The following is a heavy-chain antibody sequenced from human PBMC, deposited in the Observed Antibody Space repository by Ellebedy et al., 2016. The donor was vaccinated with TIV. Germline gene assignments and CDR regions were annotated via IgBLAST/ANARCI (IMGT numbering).Heavy chain of an antibody. J-gene: IGHJ4*02. D-gene: IGHD6-19*01. Sequence: AASVKVSCKASGGTFSSHAISWVRQAPGQGLEWMGGIIAIFGTANYAQKFQGRVTITADESTSTAYMELSSLRSEDTAVYYCATHTYSSGWYYFDYWGQGTLVTVSS. CDR1: GGTFSSHA. CDR3: ATHTYSSGWYYFDY. V-gene: IGHV1-69*13. CDR2: IIAIFGTA.